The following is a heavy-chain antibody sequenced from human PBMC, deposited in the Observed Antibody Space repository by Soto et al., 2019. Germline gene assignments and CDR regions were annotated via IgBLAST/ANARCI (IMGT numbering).Heavy chain of an antibody. Sequence: GGSLRLSCAASGFTFISYSMNWVRQAPGKGLEWVSSISSSSSYIYYADSVKGRFTISRDNAKNSLYLQMNSLRAEDTAVYYCARGRDALMGYAPLFWFDPWGQGTLVTVSS. CDR3: ARGRDALMGYAPLFWFDP. CDR1: GFTFISYS. J-gene: IGHJ5*02. CDR2: ISSSSSYI. D-gene: IGHD2-8*01. V-gene: IGHV3-21*01.